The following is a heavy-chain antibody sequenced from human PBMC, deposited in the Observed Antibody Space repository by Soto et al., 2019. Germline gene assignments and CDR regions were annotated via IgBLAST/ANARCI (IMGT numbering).Heavy chain of an antibody. CDR1: GYTFTGYY. Sequence: GASVKVSCKASGYTFTGYYMHWVRQAPGLGLEWMGWINPNSGGTNYAQKFQGWVTMTRDTSISTAYMELSRLRSDDTAVYYCARDFYQLLSLDAFDIWGQGTMVTVS. V-gene: IGHV1-2*04. CDR2: INPNSGGT. J-gene: IGHJ3*02. D-gene: IGHD2-2*01. CDR3: ARDFYQLLSLDAFDI.